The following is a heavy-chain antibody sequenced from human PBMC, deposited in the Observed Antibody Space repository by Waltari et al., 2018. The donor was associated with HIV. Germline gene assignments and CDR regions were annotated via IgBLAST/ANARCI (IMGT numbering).Heavy chain of an antibody. D-gene: IGHD5-12*01. Sequence: EVQLVESGGGLIQPGGSLRLSCAASGFTVSSNYMSWVRQAPGKGLEWVSVIYSGGSTYYADSVKGRFTISRDNSKNTLYLQMNSLRAEDTAVYYCARDLSIEMATSHYYYGMDVWGQGTT. V-gene: IGHV3-53*01. CDR3: ARDLSIEMATSHYYYGMDV. CDR1: GFTVSSNY. CDR2: IYSGGST. J-gene: IGHJ6*02.